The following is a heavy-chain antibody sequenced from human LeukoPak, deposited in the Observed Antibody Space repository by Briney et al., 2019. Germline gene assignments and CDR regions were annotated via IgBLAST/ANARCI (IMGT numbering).Heavy chain of an antibody. CDR2: IIPIFGTA. CDR3: ARENGPVAAAEGNWFDP. D-gene: IGHD6-13*01. CDR1: GGTFSSYA. V-gene: IGHV1-69*06. Sequence: SVKVSCKASGGTFSSYAISWVRQAPGQGLEWMGGIIPIFGTANYAQKFQGRVTITADKSTSTAYMELSSLRSEDTAVYYCARENGPVAAAEGNWFDPWGQGTLVTVSS. J-gene: IGHJ5*02.